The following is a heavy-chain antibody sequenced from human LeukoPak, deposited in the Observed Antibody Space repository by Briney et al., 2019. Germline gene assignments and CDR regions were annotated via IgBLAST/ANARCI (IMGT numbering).Heavy chain of an antibody. D-gene: IGHD2-8*02. CDR1: GYSFTSYG. V-gene: IGHV1-18*01. CDR3: ARDFYHGHCAGLSCFLLDY. Sequence: ASVKVSCKASGYSFTSYGITWVRQAPGQGLEWMGWISAYYGHTNYPQKLQGRVTMTTDTSTSTAYMELRSLRSDDTAVYYCARDFYHGHCAGLSCFLLDYWGQGALVIVSS. CDR2: ISAYYGHT. J-gene: IGHJ4*02.